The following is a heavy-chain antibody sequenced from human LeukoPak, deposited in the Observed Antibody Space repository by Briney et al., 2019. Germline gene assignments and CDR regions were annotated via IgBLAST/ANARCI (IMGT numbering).Heavy chain of an antibody. Sequence: PGGSLRLSCAASGFTFSSCAMTWVRQAPGKGLEWVSTISDSGGNTYYADSVKGRVTISRDNSKNTLYLQMNSLRAEDTAVYYCAKGSLHPGIFYYWGQGTLVTVSS. J-gene: IGHJ4*02. CDR1: GFTFSSCA. CDR3: AKGSLHPGIFYY. V-gene: IGHV3-23*01. CDR2: ISDSGGNT.